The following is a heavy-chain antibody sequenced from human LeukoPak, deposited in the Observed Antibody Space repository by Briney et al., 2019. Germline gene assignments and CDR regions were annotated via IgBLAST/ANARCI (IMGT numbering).Heavy chain of an antibody. J-gene: IGHJ4*02. Sequence: GGSLRLSCAASGFTFSSYSMNWVRQAPGKGLEWVSAISGSGGSTYYADSVKGRFTISRDNSKNTLYLQMNSLRAEDTAVYYCAKSGADYDILTGPHRRPYYFDYWGQGTLVTVSS. V-gene: IGHV3-23*01. CDR3: AKSGADYDILTGPHRRPYYFDY. CDR1: GFTFSSYS. D-gene: IGHD3-9*01. CDR2: ISGSGGST.